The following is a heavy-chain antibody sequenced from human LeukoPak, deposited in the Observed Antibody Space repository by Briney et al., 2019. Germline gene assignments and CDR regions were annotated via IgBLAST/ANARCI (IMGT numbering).Heavy chain of an antibody. D-gene: IGHD1-26*01. J-gene: IGHJ4*02. CDR2: LSPKSGAT. V-gene: IGHV1-2*02. Sequence: GASVKVSCKASGYTFSGYYVHWVRQAPGQGLEWMGWLSPKSGATKYARKFQGRVTLTRDLSLSTAYMELNSLTSDDTAVYYCARDTYGGSYFPLPYWGQGALVTVSS. CDR1: GYTFSGYY. CDR3: ARDTYGGSYFPLPY.